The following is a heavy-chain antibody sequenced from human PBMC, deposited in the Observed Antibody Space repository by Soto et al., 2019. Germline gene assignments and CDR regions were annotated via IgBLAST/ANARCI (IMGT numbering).Heavy chain of an antibody. CDR2: IYNSGST. Sequence: SETLSLTCTVSGGSISHYYWSWIRQPPGKGLEWIGYIYNSGSTNYNPSLKSRVTISGDTSKNQFSLKLSSVTAADTAVYYCARGHAIDFDYWGQGTLVTVSS. J-gene: IGHJ4*02. CDR1: GGSISHYY. CDR3: ARGHAIDFDY. V-gene: IGHV4-59*01.